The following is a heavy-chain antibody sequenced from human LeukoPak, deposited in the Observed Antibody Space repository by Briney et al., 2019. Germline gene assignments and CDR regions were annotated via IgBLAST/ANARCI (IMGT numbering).Heavy chain of an antibody. CDR1: GGSISSSNW. D-gene: IGHD2-2*01. Sequence: SGTLSLTCAVSGGSISSSNWWSWVRQPPGKGLEWIGEIYHSGSTNYNPSLKSRVTISVDKSKNQFSLKLSSVTAADTAVYYCARQGIVPAAVIDYWGQGTLVTVSS. J-gene: IGHJ4*02. V-gene: IGHV4-4*02. CDR3: ARQGIVPAAVIDY. CDR2: IYHSGST.